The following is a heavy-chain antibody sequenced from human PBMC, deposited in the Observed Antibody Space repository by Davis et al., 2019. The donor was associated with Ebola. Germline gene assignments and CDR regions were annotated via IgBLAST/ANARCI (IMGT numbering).Heavy chain of an antibody. CDR1: GFTFSNTW. CDR2: VKTKTDGGTT. V-gene: IGHV3-15*01. Sequence: GGSLRLSCAASGFTFSNTWMSWVRQAPGKGLEWVGRVKTKTDGGTTDYAAPVKGRFTISRDDSKNTLFLQIDSLKTEDTAMYYCTRGGGSIESWGQGTLVTVSS. D-gene: IGHD3-16*01. CDR3: TRGGGSIES. J-gene: IGHJ4*02.